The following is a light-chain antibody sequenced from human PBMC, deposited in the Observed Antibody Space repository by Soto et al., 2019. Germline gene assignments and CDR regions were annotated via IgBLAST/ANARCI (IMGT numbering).Light chain of an antibody. CDR3: CSNAGSYTYV. V-gene: IGLV2-11*01. Sequence: QSALTQPRSVSGSPGQSVTISCTGTSSDVGGYNFVSWYQQHPGKAPKLMIYDVNKRPSGVPDRFSGSKSGNTASLTISGLQDEDEADYYCCSNAGSYTYVFGTGTKVTVL. CDR1: SSDVGGYNF. CDR2: DVN. J-gene: IGLJ1*01.